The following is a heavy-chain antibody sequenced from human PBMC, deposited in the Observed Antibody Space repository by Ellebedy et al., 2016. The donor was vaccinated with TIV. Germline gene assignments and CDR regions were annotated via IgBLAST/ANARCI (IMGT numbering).Heavy chain of an antibody. J-gene: IGHJ4*02. CDR1: GFTVSSNY. D-gene: IGHD1-26*01. Sequence: GESLKISXAASGFTVSSNYMSWVRQAPGKGLEWVSVIYTGGSTYYADSVKVRFTISRDDSRNTLYLQMNSLRAEDMAVYYCTRAGEKSTKGFDYWGQGTLVTVSS. CDR2: IYTGGST. CDR3: TRAGEKSTKGFDY. V-gene: IGHV3-53*01.